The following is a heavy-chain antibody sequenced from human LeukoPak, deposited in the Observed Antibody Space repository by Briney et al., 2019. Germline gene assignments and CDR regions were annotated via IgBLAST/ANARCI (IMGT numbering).Heavy chain of an antibody. V-gene: IGHV3-48*01. Sequence: PGGSLRLSCAASGFTFSSYSMNWVRQAPGKGLEGVSYISSSSSTIYYADSVKGRFTISRDNAKNSLYLQMNSLRAEDTAVYYCAKDLSSGDPLPYYFDYWGQGTLVTVSS. D-gene: IGHD4-17*01. J-gene: IGHJ4*02. CDR1: GFTFSSYS. CDR2: ISSSSSTI. CDR3: AKDLSSGDPLPYYFDY.